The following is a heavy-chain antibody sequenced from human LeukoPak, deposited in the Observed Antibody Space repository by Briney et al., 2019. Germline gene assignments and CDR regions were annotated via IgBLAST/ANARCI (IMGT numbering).Heavy chain of an antibody. Sequence: ASVKVSCKASGYTFTSYGISWVRQAPGQGLEWRGWISAYNGNTNYAQKLQGRVTMSTDTSTSTAYMELRSLRSDDTAVYYCARARFYGSGSYYFDYWGQGTLVTVSS. J-gene: IGHJ4*02. CDR2: ISAYNGNT. V-gene: IGHV1-18*01. CDR3: ARARFYGSGSYYFDY. D-gene: IGHD3-10*01. CDR1: GYTFTSYG.